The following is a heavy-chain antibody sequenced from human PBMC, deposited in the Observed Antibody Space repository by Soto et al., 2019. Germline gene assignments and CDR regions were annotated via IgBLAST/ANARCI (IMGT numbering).Heavy chain of an antibody. CDR3: ARALRERWLQYWYFDL. D-gene: IGHD5-12*01. V-gene: IGHV3-13*01. CDR2: IGTAGDT. Sequence: GGSLRLSCAASGFTFSSYDMHWVRQATGKGLEWVSAIGTAGDTYYPGSVKGRFTISRENAKNSLYLQMNSLRAEDTAVYYCARALRERWLQYWYFDLWGRGTLVTVSS. CDR1: GFTFSSYD. J-gene: IGHJ2*01.